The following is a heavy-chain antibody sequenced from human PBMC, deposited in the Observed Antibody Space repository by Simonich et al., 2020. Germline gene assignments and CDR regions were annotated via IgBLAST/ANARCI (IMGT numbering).Heavy chain of an antibody. CDR1: GGSFSGYY. CDR3: ARCGLGNYDILTGYHNWFDP. V-gene: IGHV4-34*01. Sequence: QVQLQQWGAGLLKPWETLSLTCAVYGGSFSGYYLSWIRPPPGKGLEWIGEINHSGSTNYNPSLKSTRTIPVDTSKNQFSLKLSSVTAADTAVYNCARCGLGNYDILTGYHNWFDPWGQGTLVTVSS. CDR2: INHSGST. D-gene: IGHD3-9*01. J-gene: IGHJ5*02.